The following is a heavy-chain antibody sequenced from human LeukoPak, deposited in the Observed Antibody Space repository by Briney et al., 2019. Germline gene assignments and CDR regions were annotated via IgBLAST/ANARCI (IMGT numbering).Heavy chain of an antibody. CDR1: GFTFNTYA. CDR3: AKLGTSYWHYFDY. Sequence: GGSLRLSCAASGFTFNTYAMSWVRQAPGKGLEWVSAISGSGGSTYYADSVKGRFTISRDNSKNTLYLQMNSLRAEDTAVYYCAKLGTSYWHYFDYWGQGTLVTVSS. J-gene: IGHJ4*02. V-gene: IGHV3-23*01. D-gene: IGHD1-26*01. CDR2: ISGSGGST.